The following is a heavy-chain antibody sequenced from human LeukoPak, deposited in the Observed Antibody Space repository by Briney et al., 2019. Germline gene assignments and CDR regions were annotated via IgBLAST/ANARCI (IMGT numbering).Heavy chain of an antibody. CDR1: GFTFSSYW. V-gene: IGHV3-7*02. Sequence: GGSLRLSCAASGFTFSSYWMSWVRQAPGKGLEWVANIKQDESEKYYVDSVKGRFSISRDNAKNSLYLQMNSLRAEDTAVYYCARALMVRGVEFDYWGQGALVTVSS. CDR3: ARALMVRGVEFDY. CDR2: IKQDESEK. J-gene: IGHJ4*02. D-gene: IGHD3-10*01.